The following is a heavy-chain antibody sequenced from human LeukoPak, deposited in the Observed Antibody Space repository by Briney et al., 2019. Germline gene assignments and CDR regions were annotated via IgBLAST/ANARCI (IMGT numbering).Heavy chain of an antibody. J-gene: IGHJ5*02. D-gene: IGHD3-10*01. CDR2: IFSSGST. Sequence: SETLSLTCTVSGGSITGYYWSWIRQPPGKGLEWIGYIFSSGSTKYNPSLQSRVTISVDTSKNQFSLKLNSVTAADTAVYYCATYVSGTPNWFDPWGQGTLVTVSS. CDR3: ATYVSGTPNWFDP. V-gene: IGHV4-59*01. CDR1: GGSITGYY.